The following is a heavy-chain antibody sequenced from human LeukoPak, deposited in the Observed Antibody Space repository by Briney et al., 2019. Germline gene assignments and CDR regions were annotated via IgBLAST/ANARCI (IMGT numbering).Heavy chain of an antibody. Sequence: GGSLRLSCAASGFTFSSYAMSWVRQAPGKGLEWVSAISGSGGSPYYADSVKGRFTISRDNSKNTLYLQMNSLRAEDTAVYYCAKSGRDYPYYFDYWGQGTLVTVSS. CDR2: ISGSGGSP. V-gene: IGHV3-23*01. CDR3: AKSGRDYPYYFDY. D-gene: IGHD4-17*01. CDR1: GFTFSSYA. J-gene: IGHJ4*02.